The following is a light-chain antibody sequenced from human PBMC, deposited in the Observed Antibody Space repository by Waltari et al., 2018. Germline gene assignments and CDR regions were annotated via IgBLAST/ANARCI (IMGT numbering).Light chain of an antibody. CDR2: AAA. Sequence: EIVLPQSPATLSLSPGERAPLSCRASQSVSSYLAWYQHNPGQATRILSYAAANRATGIPARFSGSGSGTDCTRTSSSLEPEDFAGYYGQQRSNGPPVTFGGGTKVEIK. CDR1: QSVSSY. CDR3: QQRSNGPPVT. J-gene: IGKJ4*01. V-gene: IGKV3-11*01.